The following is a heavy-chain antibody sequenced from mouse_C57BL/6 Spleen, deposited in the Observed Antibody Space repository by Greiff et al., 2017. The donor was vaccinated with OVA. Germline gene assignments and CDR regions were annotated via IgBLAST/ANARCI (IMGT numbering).Heavy chain of an antibody. CDR3: ARNWGY. D-gene: IGHD4-1*01. Sequence: EVKLMESGGDLVKPGGSLKLSCAASGFTFSSYGMSWVRQTPDKRLEWVATISSGGSYTYYPDSVKGRFTISRDNAKNTLYLQMSSLKSEDTAMYYCARNWGYWGQGTTLTVSS. V-gene: IGHV5-6*01. CDR2: ISSGGSYT. J-gene: IGHJ2*01. CDR1: GFTFSSYG.